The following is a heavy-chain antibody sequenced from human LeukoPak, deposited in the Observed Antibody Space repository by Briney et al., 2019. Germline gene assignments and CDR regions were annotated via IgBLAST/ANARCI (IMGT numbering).Heavy chain of an antibody. D-gene: IGHD6-19*01. CDR2: ISYDGSNK. CDR3: ARDMYGSGWYGGMDV. Sequence: GGSLRLSCAASGFTFSSYALHWVRQAPGKGLEWVAVISYDGSNKYYAESVKGRFTISRDNSKSTLNLQMNSLRTEDTAVYYCARDMYGSGWYGGMDVWGQGTTVTVSS. J-gene: IGHJ6*02. V-gene: IGHV3-30-3*01. CDR1: GFTFSSYA.